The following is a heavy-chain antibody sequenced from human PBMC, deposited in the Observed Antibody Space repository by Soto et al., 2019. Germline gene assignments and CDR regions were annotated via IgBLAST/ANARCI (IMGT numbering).Heavy chain of an antibody. V-gene: IGHV1-58*02. CDR2: IVVASGRT. CDR3: SADHPHTAIGWPV. Sequence: SVKVSCKASGFDFGSFGIQFLRQTRGRGLEWIGWIVVASGRTDYARQFQGSVAFSRDMSSTTAYMDLYDLKSDDTAVYFCSADHPHTAIGWPVWGQGTTVTVSS. J-gene: IGHJ6*02. CDR1: GFDFGSFG.